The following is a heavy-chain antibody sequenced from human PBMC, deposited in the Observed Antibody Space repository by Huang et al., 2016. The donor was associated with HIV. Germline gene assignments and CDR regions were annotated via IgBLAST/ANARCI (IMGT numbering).Heavy chain of an antibody. CDR2: IYTIVPT. J-gene: IGHJ6*03. D-gene: IGHD2-15*01. CDR1: GGSLRSGSYY. CDR3: ARSGDGGKSPMDV. V-gene: IGHV4-61*09. Sequence: QGQLQESGPGFVKPSQTLSLTCAVSGGSLRSGSYYWSWIRQPAGKGLEWIGDIYTIVPTNYNPSLKSRVTISIDTTKNQFSLNLSFVTAADTAVYYCARSGDGGKSPMDVWGKGTTVTVSS.